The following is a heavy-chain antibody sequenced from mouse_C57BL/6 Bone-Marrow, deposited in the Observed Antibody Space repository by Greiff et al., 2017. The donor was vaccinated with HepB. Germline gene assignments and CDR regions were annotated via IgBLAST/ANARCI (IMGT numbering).Heavy chain of an antibody. Sequence: QVQLQQPGAELVRPGSSVKLSCKASGYTFTSYWMHWVKQRPIQGLEWIGNIDPSDSETHYNQKFKDKATLTVDKSSSTAYMQLSSLTSEDSAVYYCARKGITTVVPHWYFDVWGTGTTVTVSS. D-gene: IGHD1-1*01. CDR2: IDPSDSET. CDR1: GYTFTSYW. J-gene: IGHJ1*03. V-gene: IGHV1-52*01. CDR3: ARKGITTVVPHWYFDV.